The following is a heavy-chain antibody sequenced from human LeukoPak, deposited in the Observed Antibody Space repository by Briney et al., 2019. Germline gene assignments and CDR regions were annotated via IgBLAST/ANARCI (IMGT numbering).Heavy chain of an antibody. CDR2: IIPIFGTA. D-gene: IGHD4-17*01. J-gene: IGHJ5*02. CDR1: GGTFSSYA. V-gene: IGHV1-69*05. CDR3: AWLNYGENWFDP. Sequence: ASVKVSCKASGGTFSSYAISWVRQAPGQGLEWMGGIIPIFGTANYAQKFQGRVTITTDESTSTAYMELSSLRSEDTAVYYCAWLNYGENWFDPRVQGTLVTVSS.